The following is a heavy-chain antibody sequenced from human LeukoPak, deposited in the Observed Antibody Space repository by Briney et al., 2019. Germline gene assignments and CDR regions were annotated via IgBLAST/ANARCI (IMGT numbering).Heavy chain of an antibody. CDR1: GSTFSNYA. D-gene: IGHD6-19*01. Sequence: GGSLRLSCVASGSTFSNYAISWVRQVPGKGMQWVSGITGDGVYTWYADSVKGRFAISRDNSKNTLWLQMDNLGAEDTAVYYCAKDGMSEAYSSGWFDYWGQGTLVTVSS. J-gene: IGHJ4*02. V-gene: IGHV3-23*01. CDR2: ITGDGVYT. CDR3: AKDGMSEAYSSGWFDY.